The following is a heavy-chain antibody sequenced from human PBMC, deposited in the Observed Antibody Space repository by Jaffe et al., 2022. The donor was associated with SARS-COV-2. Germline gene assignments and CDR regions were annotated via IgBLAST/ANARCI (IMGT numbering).Heavy chain of an antibody. CDR2: IYYSGST. D-gene: IGHD6-19*01. Sequence: QVQLQESGPGLVKPSETLSLTCTVSGGSISSYYWSWIRQPPGKGLEWIGYIYYSGSTNYNPSLKSRVTISVDTSKNQFSLKLSSVTAADTAVYYCARVSGSGWYLGGNWYFDLWGRGTLVTVSS. CDR3: ARVSGSGWYLGGNWYFDL. J-gene: IGHJ2*01. V-gene: IGHV4-59*01. CDR1: GGSISSYY.